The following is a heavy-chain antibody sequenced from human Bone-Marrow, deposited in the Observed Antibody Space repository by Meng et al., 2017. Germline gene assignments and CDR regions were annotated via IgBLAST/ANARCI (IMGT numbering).Heavy chain of an antibody. V-gene: IGHV2-70*18. Sequence: TFSDYWMSWVRQAPGKALEWLALIDWDDDKYYSTSLKTRPTISKDTSTNQVVLTMTNMDPVYTATYYYARGVKAGYSCGLHYWGQGTLVTVSS. J-gene: IGHJ4*02. CDR1: TFSDYW. CDR2: IDWDDDK. CDR3: ARGVKAGYSCGLHY. D-gene: IGHD5-18*01.